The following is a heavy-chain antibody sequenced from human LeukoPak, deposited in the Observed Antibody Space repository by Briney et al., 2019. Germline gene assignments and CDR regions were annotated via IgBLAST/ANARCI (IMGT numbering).Heavy chain of an antibody. Sequence: GGSLRLSCAVSGFTFNTYNMNWARQAPGEGLEWVSSISSSSYIYYADSVKGRFTISRDNPKNSLYLQMSSLRAEDTAVYSCARAQTLFWEFDGFDIWGRGTKVTVSS. D-gene: IGHD3-3*01. CDR3: ARAQTLFWEFDGFDI. V-gene: IGHV3-21*01. CDR2: ISSSSYI. CDR1: GFTFNTYN. J-gene: IGHJ3*02.